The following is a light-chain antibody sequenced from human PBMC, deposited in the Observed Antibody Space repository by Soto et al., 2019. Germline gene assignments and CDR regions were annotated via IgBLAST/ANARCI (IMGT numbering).Light chain of an antibody. V-gene: IGKV1-39*01. CDR2: SVS. CDR1: QNIGAY. J-gene: IGKJ1*01. Sequence: DIQMTQSPSSLSASVGDRITITCRASQNIGAYLNWYQHKPGRAPRFLIYSVSTLQSWVPSRFNGSGSGTDFTLTISSLQPEDFDSYYCQHSYSRPWTVGQGATV. CDR3: QHSYSRPWT.